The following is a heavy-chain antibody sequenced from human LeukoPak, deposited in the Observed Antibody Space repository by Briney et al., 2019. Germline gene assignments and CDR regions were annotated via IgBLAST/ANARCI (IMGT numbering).Heavy chain of an antibody. Sequence: ASVKVSCKASGYTFTRYHIHWVRQAPGQGLEWMGWINPNSGGTNYAQKFQGRVTMTRGTSISTAYIELNRLRSDDTAVYYCARGYCTGDICSGAWFDPWGRGTLVTVSS. J-gene: IGHJ5*02. CDR2: INPNSGGT. CDR3: ARGYCTGDICSGAWFDP. CDR1: GYTFTRYH. D-gene: IGHD2-15*01. V-gene: IGHV1-2*02.